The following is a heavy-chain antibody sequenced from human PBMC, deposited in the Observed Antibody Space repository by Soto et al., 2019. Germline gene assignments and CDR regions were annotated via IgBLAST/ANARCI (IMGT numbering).Heavy chain of an antibody. CDR3: AREMVRGVGSDY. Sequence: ASVKVSCKASGYSFINYGISWVRQAPGQGLEWMGWISTYNGNTKYAQKLQGRVTMTTDTSTSTAYMELRSLRSDDTAVFYCAREMVRGVGSDYWGQGTLVTVSS. J-gene: IGHJ4*02. CDR1: GYSFINYG. V-gene: IGHV1-18*01. CDR2: ISTYNGNT. D-gene: IGHD3-10*01.